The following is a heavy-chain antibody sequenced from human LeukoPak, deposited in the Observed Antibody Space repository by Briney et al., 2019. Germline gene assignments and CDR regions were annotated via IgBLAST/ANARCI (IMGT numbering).Heavy chain of an antibody. CDR3: ASPYCGGDCYSSDAFDI. V-gene: IGHV1-69*05. CDR2: IIPILGTA. Sequence: SVKVSCKASGGTFSSYAISWVRQAPGQELEWMVGIIPILGTANYAQKFQGRVTITTDASTSTAYMELSSLRSEDTAVYYCASPYCGGDCYSSDAFDIWGQGTMVTVSS. D-gene: IGHD2-21*01. CDR1: GGTFSSYA. J-gene: IGHJ3*02.